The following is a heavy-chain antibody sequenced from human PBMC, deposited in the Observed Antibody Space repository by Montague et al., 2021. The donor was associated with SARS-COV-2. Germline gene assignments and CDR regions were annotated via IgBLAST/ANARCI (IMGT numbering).Heavy chain of an antibody. Sequence: SETLSLTCGVSGDSIMCYHWSWVRKPPGRGLEWIGDVRDSGTTNYNPSLNNRITISIDTSKAQFSLILTSVNAADTAVYYCARFFRVGTSSAFDHWGQGILVTVSS. CDR3: ARFFRVGTSSAFDH. V-gene: IGHV4-59*08. D-gene: IGHD3-10*01. CDR1: GDSIMCYH. J-gene: IGHJ5*02. CDR2: VRDSGTT.